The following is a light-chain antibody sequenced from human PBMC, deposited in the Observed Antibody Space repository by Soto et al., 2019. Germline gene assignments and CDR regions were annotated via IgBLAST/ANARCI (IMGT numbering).Light chain of an antibody. CDR1: SSNIGSNY. J-gene: IGLJ2*01. CDR3: AAWDDSMRGVV. CDR2: RND. Sequence: QSVLTQPPSASGAPGQRVTISCSGSSSNIGSNYVYWYQQLPGTAPKLLIYRNDQRPSGVPDRFSGSKSGTSASLAISGLRSEDELIYYCAAWDDSMRGVVFGGGTKLTVL. V-gene: IGLV1-47*01.